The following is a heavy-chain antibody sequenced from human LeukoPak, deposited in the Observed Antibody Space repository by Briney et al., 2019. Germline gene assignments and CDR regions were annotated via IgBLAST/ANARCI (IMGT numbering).Heavy chain of an antibody. J-gene: IGHJ4*02. CDR2: ISYSGST. CDR1: GGSISSYY. Sequence: SETLSLACTVSGGSISSYYWSWIRQPPGKGLEWIGYISYSGSTNYSPSLKSRVTISVDTSKNQFSLKLSSVTAADTAVYYCARHTSSGWYFIDYWGQGTLVTVSS. D-gene: IGHD6-19*01. CDR3: ARHTSSGWYFIDY. V-gene: IGHV4-59*08.